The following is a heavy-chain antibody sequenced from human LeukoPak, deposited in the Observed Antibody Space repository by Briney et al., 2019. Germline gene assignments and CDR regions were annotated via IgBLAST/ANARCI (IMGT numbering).Heavy chain of an antibody. D-gene: IGHD5-12*01. J-gene: IGHJ6*02. CDR3: ARDPFTTIGGYPPYYYGMDV. CDR1: GDSVSSNSAA. V-gene: IGHV6-1*01. CDR2: TYYRSKWYN. Sequence: SQTLSLTCAISGDSVSSNSAAWNWIRQSPSRGLEWLGRTYYRSKWYNDYAVSVKSRITINPDTSKNQFSLQLNSVTPEDTAVYYCARDPFTTIGGYPPYYYGMDVWGQGTTVTVSS.